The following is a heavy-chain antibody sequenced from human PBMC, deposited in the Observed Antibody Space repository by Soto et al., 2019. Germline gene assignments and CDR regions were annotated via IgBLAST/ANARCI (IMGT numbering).Heavy chain of an antibody. CDR3: ATGGGSGYGSGSYYTAYYYYGMEF. Sequence: GASVKVSCKVSGYTLTELSMHWVRQAPGKGLEWMGGFDPEDGETIYAQKFQGRVTMTEDTSTDTAYMELSSLRSEDTAVYYCATGGGSGYGSGSYYTAYYYYGMEFWGQGTKVTVAS. J-gene: IGHJ6*02. D-gene: IGHD3-10*01. CDR1: GYTLTELS. V-gene: IGHV1-24*01. CDR2: FDPEDGET.